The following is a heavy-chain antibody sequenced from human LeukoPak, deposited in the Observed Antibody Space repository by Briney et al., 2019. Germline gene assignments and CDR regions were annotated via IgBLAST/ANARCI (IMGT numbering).Heavy chain of an antibody. CDR1: GGSISSSSYY. CDR3: ARVPRVVMGYWGLYYYGMDV. V-gene: IGHV4-39*01. D-gene: IGHD3-3*01. Sequence: PSETLSLTCTVSGGSISSSSYYWGWIRQPPGKGLEWIGSIYYSGSTYYNPSLKSRVTISVDTSKNQFSLKLSSVTAADTAVYYCARVPRVVMGYWGLYYYGMDVWGQGTTVTVSS. CDR2: IYYSGST. J-gene: IGHJ6*02.